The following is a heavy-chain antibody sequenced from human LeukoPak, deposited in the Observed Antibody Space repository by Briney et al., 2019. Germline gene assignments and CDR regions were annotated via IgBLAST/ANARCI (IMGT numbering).Heavy chain of an antibody. Sequence: ASVKVSCKVSGYTLTELSMHWVRQAPGKGLEWMGGFDPKDGETIYAQKFQGRVTMTEDTSTDTAYMELSSLRSEDTAVYYCATDPPGSTDRPMEDWGQGTLVTVSS. CDR2: FDPKDGET. J-gene: IGHJ4*02. CDR1: GYTLTELS. CDR3: ATDPPGSTDRPMED. D-gene: IGHD2-2*01. V-gene: IGHV1-24*01.